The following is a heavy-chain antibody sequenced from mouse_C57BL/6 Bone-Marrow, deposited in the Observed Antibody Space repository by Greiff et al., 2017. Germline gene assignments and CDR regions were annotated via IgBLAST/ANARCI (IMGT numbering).Heavy chain of an antibody. V-gene: IGHV5-15*01. CDR3: GRRDWEFDY. D-gene: IGHD4-1*01. CDR1: GFTFSDYG. CDR2: ISNLAYSI. J-gene: IGHJ3*01. Sequence: EVQGVESGGGLVQPGGSLKLSCAASGFTFSDYGMAWVRQAPRKGPEWVAFISNLAYSIYYADTVTGRFTISRENAKNTLDQEMSSLRSEDTYKYYCGRRDWEFDYWGQGTLVTVSA.